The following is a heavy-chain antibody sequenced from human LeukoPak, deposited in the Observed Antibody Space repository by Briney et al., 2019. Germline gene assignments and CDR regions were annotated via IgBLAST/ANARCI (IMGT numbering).Heavy chain of an antibody. Sequence: ASVKVSCKASGYTFTGYYMHWVRQAPGQGLEWMGWINPNSGGTNYAQKFQGRVTMIRDTSISTAYMELSRLRSDDTAVYYCAITMVRGAPLGMDVWGQGTTVTVSS. D-gene: IGHD3-10*01. CDR3: AITMVRGAPLGMDV. J-gene: IGHJ6*02. V-gene: IGHV1-2*02. CDR2: INPNSGGT. CDR1: GYTFTGYY.